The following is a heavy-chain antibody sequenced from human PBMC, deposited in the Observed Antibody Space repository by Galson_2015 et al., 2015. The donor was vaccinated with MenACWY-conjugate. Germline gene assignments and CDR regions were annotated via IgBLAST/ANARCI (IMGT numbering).Heavy chain of an antibody. V-gene: IGHV3-30*04. J-gene: IGHJ6*02. Sequence: SLRLSCAASGFTFSSYAMHWVRQAPGKGLEWVAVISYAGSNKYYADSVKGRFTISRDNSKNTLYLQMNSLRAEDTAVYYCVNGGRSLDGWGSGMDVWGQGTTVTVSS. CDR1: GFTFSSYA. D-gene: IGHD2-15*01. CDR3: VNGGRSLDGWGSGMDV. CDR2: ISYAGSNK.